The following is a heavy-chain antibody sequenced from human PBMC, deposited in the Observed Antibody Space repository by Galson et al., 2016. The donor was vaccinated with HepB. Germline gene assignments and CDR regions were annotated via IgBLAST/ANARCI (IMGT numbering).Heavy chain of an antibody. CDR2: ISYDGSDK. V-gene: IGHV3-30-3*01. CDR1: GFTFSSYA. Sequence: SLRLSCAASGFTFSSYAMHWVRQAPGKGLEWVAVISYDGSDKIYADSAEGRFTISRDNSKNSLYLQMNILRAEDTAVFYCASLRGYTYGDDMDVWGKGTTVTVS. J-gene: IGHJ6*04. CDR3: ASLRGYTYGDDMDV. D-gene: IGHD5-18*01.